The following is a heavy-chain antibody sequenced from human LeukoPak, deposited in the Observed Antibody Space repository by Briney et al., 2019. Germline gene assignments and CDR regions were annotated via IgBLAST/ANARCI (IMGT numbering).Heavy chain of an antibody. CDR1: GYTFTSYA. J-gene: IGHJ6*02. V-gene: IGHV1-3*01. CDR3: ARGAVVLWFGELQYYYYYYYGMDV. CDR2: INAGNGNT. Sequence: GASVKVSCKASGYTFTSYAMHWVRQAPGQRLEWMGWINAGNGNTKYSQKFQGRVTITRDTSASTAYMELSSLRSEDTAVYYCARGAVVLWFGELQYYYYYYYGMDVWGQGTTVTVSS. D-gene: IGHD3-10*01.